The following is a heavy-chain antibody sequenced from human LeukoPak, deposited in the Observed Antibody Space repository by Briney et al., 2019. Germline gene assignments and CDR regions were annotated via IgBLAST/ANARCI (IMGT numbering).Heavy chain of an antibody. Sequence: PSETLSLTCTVSGGSISSYYWSWIRQPAGKGLEWSGRIYTSGSANYNPSLKSRVTMSVDTSKNQFSLKLSSVTAADTAVYYCARGDYYGSGSYLYYYYYMDVWGKGTTVTVSS. CDR3: ARGDYYGSGSYLYYYYYMDV. CDR2: IYTSGSA. CDR1: GGSISSYY. J-gene: IGHJ6*03. D-gene: IGHD3-10*01. V-gene: IGHV4-4*07.